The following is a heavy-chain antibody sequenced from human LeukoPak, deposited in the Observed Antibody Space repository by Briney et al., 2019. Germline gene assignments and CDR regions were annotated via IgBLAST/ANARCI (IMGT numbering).Heavy chain of an antibody. CDR2: IYYSGST. D-gene: IGHD6-13*01. V-gene: IGHV4-39*01. CDR3: ARHRGRAAAGTQYDAFDI. Sequence: PSETLSLTCTVSGGSISSSSYYWGWIRQPPGKGLEWIGSIYYSGSTYYNPSLKSRVTISVDTSKNQFSLKLSSVTAADTAVCYCARHRGRAAAGTQYDAFDIWGQGTMVTVSS. CDR1: GGSISSSSYY. J-gene: IGHJ3*02.